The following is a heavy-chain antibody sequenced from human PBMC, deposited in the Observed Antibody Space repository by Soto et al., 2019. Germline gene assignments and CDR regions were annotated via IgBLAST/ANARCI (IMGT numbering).Heavy chain of an antibody. J-gene: IGHJ4*02. CDR1: GGSISSSSYY. CDR3: ARLPGTIFGVVTYYYFDH. V-gene: IGHV4-39*01. Sequence: PSETLSLTCTVSGGSISSSSYYWGWIRQPPGKGLEWIGSIYYSGSTYYNPSLKSRVTISVDTSKNQFSLKLSSVTAADTAVYYCARLPGTIFGVVTYYYFDHWGQGTLVTVSS. CDR2: IYYSGST. D-gene: IGHD3-3*01.